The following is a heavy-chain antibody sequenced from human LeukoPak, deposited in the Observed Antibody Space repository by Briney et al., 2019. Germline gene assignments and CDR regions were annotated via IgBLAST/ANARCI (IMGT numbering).Heavy chain of an antibody. Sequence: SVKVSCKASGGTFSSYAISWVRQAPGQGLEWMGRIIPILGIADYAQKFQGRVTITADKSTSTAYMELSSLRSEDTAVYYCARDETRDTTLDYWGQGTLVTVSS. D-gene: IGHD1-1*01. V-gene: IGHV1-69*04. CDR2: IIPILGIA. CDR3: ARDETRDTTLDY. CDR1: GGTFSSYA. J-gene: IGHJ4*02.